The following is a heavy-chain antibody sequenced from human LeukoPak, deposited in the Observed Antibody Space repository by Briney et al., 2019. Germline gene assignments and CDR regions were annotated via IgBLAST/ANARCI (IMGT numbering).Heavy chain of an antibody. CDR3: ARVPGLRLGELSFDY. CDR1: GYTFTSYG. D-gene: IGHD3-16*02. Sequence: ASVKVSCKASGYTFTSYGISWVRRAPGQGLEWMGWISAYNGNTNYAQKLQGRVTMTTDTSTSTAYMELRSLRSDDTAVYYCARVPGLRLGELSFDYWGQGTLVTVSS. CDR2: ISAYNGNT. V-gene: IGHV1-18*01. J-gene: IGHJ4*02.